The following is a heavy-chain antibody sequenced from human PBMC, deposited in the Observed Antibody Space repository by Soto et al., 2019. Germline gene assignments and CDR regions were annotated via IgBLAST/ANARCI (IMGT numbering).Heavy chain of an antibody. CDR1: GYTFTNYW. V-gene: IGHV5-51*01. Sequence: GESLKICCQTSGYTFTNYWIGWVRQMPGGGLEWLGLIFPRDFDVRYSPSFEGQVTISADRSTATAFLQWRSREASDSALYFCARLVSLLQPIDSWGQGTPVTVSS. CDR2: IFPRDFDV. D-gene: IGHD4-4*01. J-gene: IGHJ5*01. CDR3: ARLVSLLQPIDS.